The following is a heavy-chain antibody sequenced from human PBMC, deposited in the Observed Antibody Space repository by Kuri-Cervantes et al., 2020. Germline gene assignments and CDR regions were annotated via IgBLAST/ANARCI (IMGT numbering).Heavy chain of an antibody. CDR3: AKDLLYGKVLGRIDH. V-gene: IGHV3-13*01. CDR1: GFTFSSYD. J-gene: IGHJ4*02. Sequence: GESLKISCAASGFTFSSYDMHWVRQATGKGLEWVSAISTAGDTYYLGSVKGRFTISRENAKNTQYLQMNRLRSEDTAVYYCAKDLLYGKVLGRIDHWGQGALVTVSS. CDR2: ISTAGDT. D-gene: IGHD3-16*01.